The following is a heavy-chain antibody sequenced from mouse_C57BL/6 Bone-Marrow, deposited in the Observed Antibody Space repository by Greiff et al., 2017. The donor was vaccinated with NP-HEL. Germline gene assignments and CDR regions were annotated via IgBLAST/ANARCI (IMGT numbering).Heavy chain of an antibody. V-gene: IGHV2-6-1*01. J-gene: IGHJ3*01. D-gene: IGHD2-5*01. CDR1: GFSLPSYG. CDR2: IWSDGST. CDR3: ARQGWSNPFAY. Sequence: QVHVKQSGPGLVAPSQSLSITCTVSGFSLPSYGVHWVRQPPGKGLEWLVVIWSDGSTTYNSALKSRLSISKDNSKSQVFLKMNSLQTDDTAMYYCARQGWSNPFAYWGQGTLVTVSA.